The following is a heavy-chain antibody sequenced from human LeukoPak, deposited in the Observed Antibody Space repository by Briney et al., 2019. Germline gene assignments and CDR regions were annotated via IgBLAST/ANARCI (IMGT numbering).Heavy chain of an antibody. CDR3: ARGSARVRGPSKDNWFDP. CDR2: MNPNSGNT. Sequence: ASVKVSCKASGYTFTSYDINCVRQATGQGLEWMGWMNPNSGNTGYTQKFQGRVTMTRNTSISTAYMELSSLRSEDTAVYYCARGSARVRGPSKDNWFDPWGQGTLVTVSS. CDR1: GYTFTSYD. J-gene: IGHJ5*02. V-gene: IGHV1-8*01. D-gene: IGHD3-10*01.